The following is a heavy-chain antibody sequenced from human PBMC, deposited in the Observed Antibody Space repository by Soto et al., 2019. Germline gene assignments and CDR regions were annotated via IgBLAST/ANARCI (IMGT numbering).Heavy chain of an antibody. V-gene: IGHV3-23*01. J-gene: IGHJ4*02. CDR3: AKFRDYYGSGSRTFYFDY. Sequence: GGSLRLSCAASGFTFSSYAMSWVRQAPGKGLEWVSAISGSGGSTYYADSVKGRFTISRDNSKSTLYLQMNSLRAEDTAVYYCAKFRDYYGSGSRTFYFDYWGQGTLVTVSS. D-gene: IGHD3-10*01. CDR2: ISGSGGST. CDR1: GFTFSSYA.